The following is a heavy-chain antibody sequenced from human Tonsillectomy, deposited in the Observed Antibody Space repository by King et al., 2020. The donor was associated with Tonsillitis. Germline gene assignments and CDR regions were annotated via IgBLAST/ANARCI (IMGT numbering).Heavy chain of an antibody. CDR2: IYYSGST. V-gene: IGHV4-30-4*07. D-gene: IGHD3-3*01. Sequence: VQLQESGPGLVKPSQTLSLTCAVSGGSISSGGYSWRWIRQPPGKGLEWIGYIYYSGSTYYNPSLKSRVTISVDTSKNQFSLKLSSVTAADTAVYYCARAHDFWSGYLNWYFDLWGRGTLVTVSS. CDR3: ARAHDFWSGYLNWYFDL. CDR1: GGSISSGGYS. J-gene: IGHJ2*01.